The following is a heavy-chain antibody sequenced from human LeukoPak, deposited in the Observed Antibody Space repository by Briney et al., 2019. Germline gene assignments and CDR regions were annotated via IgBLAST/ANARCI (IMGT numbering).Heavy chain of an antibody. CDR1: GFTFSSYS. CDR3: AKAPCGSSTSCSPSYYFDY. D-gene: IGHD2-2*01. V-gene: IGHV3-23*01. J-gene: IGHJ4*02. CDR2: ISGSGGST. Sequence: GGSLRLSCAASGFTFSSYSMNWVRQAPGKGLEWVSAISGSGGSTYYADPVKGRFSISRDNSKNTLYLQMNSLRAEDTAVYYCAKAPCGSSTSCSPSYYFDYWGQGTLVTVSS.